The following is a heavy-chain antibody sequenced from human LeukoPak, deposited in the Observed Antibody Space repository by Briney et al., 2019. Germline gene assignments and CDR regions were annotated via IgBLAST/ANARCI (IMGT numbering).Heavy chain of an antibody. J-gene: IGHJ4*02. CDR2: ISSGSTI. D-gene: IGHD6-19*01. CDR3: ARESIAVAGAPFDY. V-gene: IGHV3-48*03. CDR1: GFTFSSYE. Sequence: GGSLRLACAASGFTFSSYEMNWVRQAPGKGLEWVSYISSGSTIYDADSVKGRFTISRDNAKNSLYLQMNSLRAEDTAVYYCARESIAVAGAPFDYWGQGTLVTVSS.